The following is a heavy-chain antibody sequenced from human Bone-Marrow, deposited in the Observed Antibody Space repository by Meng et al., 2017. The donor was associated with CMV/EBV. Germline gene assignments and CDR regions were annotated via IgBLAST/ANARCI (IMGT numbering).Heavy chain of an antibody. D-gene: IGHD2-2*02. CDR3: ARRYCSSTSCYIRGFSL. Sequence: GESLKISCAASGFTFSSYWMNWVRQAPGKGLEWVSSISSSSSYIYYADSVKGRFTISRDNAKNSLYLQMNSLRAEDTAVYYCARRYCSSTSCYIRGFSLWGQGTLVTVSS. CDR1: GFTFSSYW. J-gene: IGHJ4*02. V-gene: IGHV3-21*01. CDR2: ISSSSSYI.